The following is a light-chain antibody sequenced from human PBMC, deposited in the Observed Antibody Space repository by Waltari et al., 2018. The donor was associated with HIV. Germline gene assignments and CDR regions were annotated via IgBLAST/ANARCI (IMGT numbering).Light chain of an antibody. CDR2: GAS. Sequence: IVMTQSPATLSVSPGERATLSCRASESIDNNLDWYQQKRGKAPRLLIYGASTRATDIPARFSGSGSGTEFTLTINNLQSEDFAVYYCQQNHDWPPITFGQGTRLEIK. J-gene: IGKJ5*01. CDR3: QQNHDWPPIT. V-gene: IGKV3-15*01. CDR1: ESIDNN.